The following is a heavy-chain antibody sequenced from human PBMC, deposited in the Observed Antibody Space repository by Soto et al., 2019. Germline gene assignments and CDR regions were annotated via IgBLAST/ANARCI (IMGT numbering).Heavy chain of an antibody. Sequence: SETLSLTCSVSGASMINYYGSWVRQTPEKGMEWIGYMYYSGTSNYNSSLKSRVTISVDTSKNQFSLKLRSVTAADTATYYCVSSGHSFGGVSWGLGTLVTVS. J-gene: IGHJ4*02. CDR1: GASMINYY. CDR3: VSSGHSFGGVS. CDR2: MYYSGTS. D-gene: IGHD3-16*01. V-gene: IGHV4-59*01.